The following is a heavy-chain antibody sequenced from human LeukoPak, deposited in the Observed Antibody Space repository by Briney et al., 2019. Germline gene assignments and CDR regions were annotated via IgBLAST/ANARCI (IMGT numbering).Heavy chain of an antibody. V-gene: IGHV3-74*01. CDR3: VRDKTRNDFDY. CDR1: GFTFSNYW. D-gene: IGHD1-14*01. J-gene: IGHJ4*02. CDR2: ISSDGGRS. Sequence: PGGSLRLSYAASGFTFSNYWMHWVRQAPAKGLVCVSRISSDGGRSPYADSVKGRFTVYRDNAKNTLYLQMNSLRAEDTAVYYCVRDKTRNDFDYWGQGNLVTVSS.